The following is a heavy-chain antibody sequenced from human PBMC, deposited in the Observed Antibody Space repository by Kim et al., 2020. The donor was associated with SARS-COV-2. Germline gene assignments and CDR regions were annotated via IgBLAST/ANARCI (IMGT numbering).Heavy chain of an antibody. CDR2: IKQDGSEK. CDR1: GFTFSSYW. Sequence: GGSLRLSCAASGFTFSSYWMSWVRQAPGKGLERVANIKQDGSEKYYVDSVKGRFTISRDNAKNSLYLQMNSLRAEDTAVYYCARDPATGNYYGMDVWGQGTTVTVSS. D-gene: IGHD5-12*01. J-gene: IGHJ6*02. CDR3: ARDPATGNYYGMDV. V-gene: IGHV3-7*01.